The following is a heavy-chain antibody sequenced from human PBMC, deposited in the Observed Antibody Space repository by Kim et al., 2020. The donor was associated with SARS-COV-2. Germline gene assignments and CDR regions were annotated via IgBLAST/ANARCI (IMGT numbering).Heavy chain of an antibody. Sequence: GGSLRLSCAASGFTFSSYAMSWVRQAPGKGLEWVSAIDGSGGSTSYADSVKGRFTNSRDNSKNTLYLQMNSLRAEDTAVYYCAKDLWASGSPRLEDYWGQGTLVTVSS. J-gene: IGHJ4*02. V-gene: IGHV3-23*01. CDR3: AKDLWASGSPRLEDY. CDR2: IDGSGGST. CDR1: GFTFSSYA. D-gene: IGHD3-22*01.